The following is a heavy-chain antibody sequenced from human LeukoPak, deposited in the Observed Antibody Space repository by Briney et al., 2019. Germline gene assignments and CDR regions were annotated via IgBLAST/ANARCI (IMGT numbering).Heavy chain of an antibody. Sequence: PSETLSLTCTVSGGSISSYYWSWIRQPPGKGLEWIGYIYYSGSTNYNPSLKSRVTISVDTSKNQFSLNLNSVTAADTAVYYCARLSSSWILDYWGQGTLVTVSS. V-gene: IGHV4-59*08. CDR2: IYYSGST. J-gene: IGHJ4*02. CDR3: ARLSSSWILDY. D-gene: IGHD6-13*01. CDR1: GGSISSYY.